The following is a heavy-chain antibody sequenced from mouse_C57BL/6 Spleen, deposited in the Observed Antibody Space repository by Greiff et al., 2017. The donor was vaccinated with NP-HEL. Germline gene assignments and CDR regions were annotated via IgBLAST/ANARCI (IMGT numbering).Heavy chain of an antibody. J-gene: IGHJ3*01. CDR2: ISDGGGNT. CDR3: ARHGYDYDEGFAY. CDR1: GFTFSSYT. V-gene: IGHV5-9*01. D-gene: IGHD2-4*01. Sequence: EVKLMESGGGLVKPGGSLKLSCAASGFTFSSYTMSWVRQTPEKRLEWVATISDGGGNTYYPDSVKGRFTISRDNAKNTLYLQMSSLRSEDTALYYCARHGYDYDEGFAYWGQGTLVTVSA.